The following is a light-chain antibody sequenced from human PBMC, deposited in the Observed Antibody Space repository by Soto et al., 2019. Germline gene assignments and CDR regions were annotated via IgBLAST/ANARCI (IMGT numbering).Light chain of an antibody. CDR1: QSISSSY. Sequence: EIVLTQSPGTLSLSPGTIATLSCRASQSISSSYLAWYQQRPGQAPRLLLYGASSRATGIPDRFSGSGSGTEFTITISRLEPEDFAVYYCQHYGSSSWTFGQGTKVEIK. V-gene: IGKV3-20*01. CDR3: QHYGSSSWT. J-gene: IGKJ1*01. CDR2: GAS.